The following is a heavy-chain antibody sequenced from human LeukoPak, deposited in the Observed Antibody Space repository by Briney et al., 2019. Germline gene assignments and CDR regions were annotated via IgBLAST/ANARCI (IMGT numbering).Heavy chain of an antibody. CDR3: ARDGDPYNWNYFYYYYYMDV. D-gene: IGHD1-7*01. CDR2: IYHSGST. Sequence: SETLSLTCTVSGYSISSGYYWGWIRQPPGKGLEWIGSIYHSGSTYYNPSLKSRVTISVDTSKNQFSLKLSSVTAADTAVYYCARDGDPYNWNYFYYYYYMDVWGKGTTVTVSS. J-gene: IGHJ6*03. CDR1: GYSISSGYY. V-gene: IGHV4-38-2*02.